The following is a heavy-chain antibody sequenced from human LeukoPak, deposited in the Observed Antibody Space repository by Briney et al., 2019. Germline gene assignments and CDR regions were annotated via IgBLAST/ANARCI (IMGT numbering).Heavy chain of an antibody. Sequence: GASVKVSCKASGGTFSSYAISWVRQAPGQGLEWMGRIIPILGIANYAQKFQGRVTITADKSTSTAYMELNSLRAEDTAVYYCARDLKQLADYWGQGTLVTVSS. D-gene: IGHD6-6*01. CDR2: IIPILGIA. J-gene: IGHJ4*02. V-gene: IGHV1-69*04. CDR1: GGTFSSYA. CDR3: ARDLKQLADY.